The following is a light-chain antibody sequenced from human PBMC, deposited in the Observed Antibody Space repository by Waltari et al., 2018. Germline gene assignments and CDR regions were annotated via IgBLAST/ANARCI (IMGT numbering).Light chain of an antibody. V-gene: IGLV2-11*01. CDR3: CSYAGSYTVV. CDR2: DVS. J-gene: IGLJ2*01. CDR1: SSDVGGYNY. Sequence: QSALTQPRSVSGSPGQSVTISCTGTSSDVGGYNYVSWYQQHPGKAPKLMIYDVSKRPSGVPDRVSGSKSCNTASLTISGLQAEDEADYYCCSYAGSYTVVFGGGTKLTVL.